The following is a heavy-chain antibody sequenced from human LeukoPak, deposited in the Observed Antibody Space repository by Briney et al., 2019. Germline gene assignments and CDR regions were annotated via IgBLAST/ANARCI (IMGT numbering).Heavy chain of an antibody. Sequence: GASVKVSCKASGYTFTSYGISWVRQAPGQGLEWMGWISAYNGNTNYAQKLQGRVTMTTDTSTSTAYMELRSLRSDDTAVYYCARAFWSGYEERKTNWFDPWGQGTLVTVSS. V-gene: IGHV1-18*01. CDR1: GYTFTSYG. CDR2: ISAYNGNT. D-gene: IGHD3-3*01. J-gene: IGHJ5*02. CDR3: ARAFWSGYEERKTNWFDP.